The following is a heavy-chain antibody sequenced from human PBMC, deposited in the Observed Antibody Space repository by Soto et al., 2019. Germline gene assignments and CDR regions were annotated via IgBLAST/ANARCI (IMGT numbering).Heavy chain of an antibody. V-gene: IGHV4-61*01. CDR3: ARATKGDVYYYYGMDV. J-gene: IGHJ6*02. CDR1: GGSVSSGSYY. D-gene: IGHD2-21*02. CDR2: IYYSGST. Sequence: QVQLQESGPGLVKPSETLSLTCTVSGGSVSSGSYYWSWIRQPPGKGLEWIGYIYYSGSTNYNPSLKSRVTISVDTSKNQFSLKLSSVTAADTAVYYCARATKGDVYYYYGMDVWGQGTTVTVSS.